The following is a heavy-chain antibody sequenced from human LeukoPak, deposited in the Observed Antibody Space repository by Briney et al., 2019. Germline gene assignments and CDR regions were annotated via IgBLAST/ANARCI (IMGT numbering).Heavy chain of an antibody. J-gene: IGHJ5*02. D-gene: IGHD2-15*01. Sequence: PSETLSLTCTVSGGSISSYYWSWIRQPAGKGLEWIGRIYTSGSTNYNPSLKSRVTMSVDTSKNQFSLKLSSMTASDTAVYYCARGEGYCSGGSCYNWCDPWGQGTLVTVSS. CDR2: IYTSGST. CDR3: ARGEGYCSGGSCYNWCDP. CDR1: GGSISSYY. V-gene: IGHV4-4*07.